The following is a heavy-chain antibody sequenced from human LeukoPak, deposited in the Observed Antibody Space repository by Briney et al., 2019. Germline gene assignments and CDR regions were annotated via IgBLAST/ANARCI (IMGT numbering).Heavy chain of an antibody. D-gene: IGHD6-19*01. CDR2: ISGSGGNT. J-gene: IGHJ4*02. V-gene: IGHV3-23*01. CDR3: AKALPYSSGWYGGDY. Sequence: GGSLRLSCAASGFTFSSYAMSWVRQAPGKGLEWVSAISGSGGNTYYADSVKGRFTISRDNSKNTLYLQMNSLRAEDTALYYCAKALPYSSGWYGGDYWGQGTLVTVSS. CDR1: GFTFSSYA.